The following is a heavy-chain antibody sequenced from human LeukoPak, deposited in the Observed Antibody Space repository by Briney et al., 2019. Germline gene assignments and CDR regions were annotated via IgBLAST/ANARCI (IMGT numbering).Heavy chain of an antibody. D-gene: IGHD6-13*01. V-gene: IGHV1-69*13. CDR2: ITPIFGTA. CDR3: ARDPIEPPTYSSSWYYYYGMDV. Sequence: VASVKVSCKASGGTFSSYAISWVRQAPGQGLEWMGGITPIFGTANYAQKFQGRVTITADESTSTAYMELSSLRSEDTAVYYCARDPIEPPTYSSSWYYYYGMDVWGQGTTVTVSS. CDR1: GGTFSSYA. J-gene: IGHJ6*02.